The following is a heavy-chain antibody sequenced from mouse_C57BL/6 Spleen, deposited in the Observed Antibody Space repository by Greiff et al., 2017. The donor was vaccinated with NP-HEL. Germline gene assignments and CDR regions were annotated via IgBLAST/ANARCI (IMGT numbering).Heavy chain of an antibody. D-gene: IGHD4-1*01. CDR3: ARRANWDYFDY. CDR2: IYPGDGDT. CDR1: GYAFSSSW. V-gene: IGHV1-82*01. Sequence: QVQLQQSGPELVKPGASVKISCKASGYAFSSSWMNWVKQRPGKGLEWIGRIYPGDGDTNDNGKFKGKATLTADKSSSTAYMQLSSLTSEDSAVYFCARRANWDYFDYWGQGTTLTVSS. J-gene: IGHJ2*01.